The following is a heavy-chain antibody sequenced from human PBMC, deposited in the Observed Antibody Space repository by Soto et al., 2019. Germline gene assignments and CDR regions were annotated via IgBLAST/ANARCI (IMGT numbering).Heavy chain of an antibody. CDR1: GFAFSTYW. CDR2: IKEDGREK. J-gene: IGHJ3*02. CDR3: XXXPXXXXKGAFXI. Sequence: GSLGLSCAASGFAFSTYWMSWVRQAPGKGPEWVANIKEDGREKKYVDSVKGRFTISRDNTKDSLYLQMNRLGAEDTAVYYXXXXPXXXXKGAFXIWGQGTMVTVSS. V-gene: IGHV3-7*01.